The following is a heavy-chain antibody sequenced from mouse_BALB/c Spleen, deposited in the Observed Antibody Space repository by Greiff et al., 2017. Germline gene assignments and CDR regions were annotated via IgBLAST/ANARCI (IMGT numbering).Heavy chain of an antibody. V-gene: IGHV2-2*01. D-gene: IGHD6-1*01. CDR3: TGPQLEDGTMDD. Sequence: QVQLKESGPGLVQPSQSLSITCTVSGFSLTSYGVHWVRHSPGKGLEWLGVIWSGVRTDYNAAFISRLSISKDNSKSQVFFKMNSLQADDTAIYYCTGPQLEDGTMDDWGQGTTVTVSS. CDR1: GFSLTSYG. J-gene: IGHJ4*01. CDR2: IWSGVRT.